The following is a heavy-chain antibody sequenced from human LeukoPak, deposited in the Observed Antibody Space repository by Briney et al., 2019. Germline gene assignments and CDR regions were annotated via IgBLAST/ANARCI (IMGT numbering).Heavy chain of an antibody. V-gene: IGHV1-8*01. J-gene: IGHJ4*02. Sequence: ASVKVSCKASGYTFTSYDFNWVRQATGQRPEWMGWMSPNSGDTGYAQEFQDRVTMTRNTSISTAYMELSSLRSDDTAVYYCARGPPNWGYDYWGPGTLVTVSS. CDR3: ARGPPNWGYDY. CDR1: GYTFTSYD. D-gene: IGHD7-27*01. CDR2: MSPNSGDT.